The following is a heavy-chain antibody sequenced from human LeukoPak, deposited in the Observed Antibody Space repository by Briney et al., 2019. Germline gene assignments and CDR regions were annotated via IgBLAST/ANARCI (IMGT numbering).Heavy chain of an antibody. J-gene: IGHJ4*02. CDR1: GFTFSSYG. D-gene: IGHD1-14*01. CDR2: ITNDGSST. Sequence: GGSLRLSCAASGFTFSSYGMHWVRQAPGKGLVWVSRITNDGSSTTYADSVKGRFTVSRDNAKNMLYVQVNSLRAEDTAVYHCTTQQGGNPAYWGQGTLVTVSS. V-gene: IGHV3-74*01. CDR3: TTQQGGNPAY.